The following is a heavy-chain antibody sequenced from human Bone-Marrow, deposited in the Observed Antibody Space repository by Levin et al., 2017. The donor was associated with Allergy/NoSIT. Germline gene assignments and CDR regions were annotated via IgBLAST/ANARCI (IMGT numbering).Heavy chain of an antibody. Sequence: ASVKVSCKASGYTFTSYDINWVRQATGQGLEWMGWMNPNSGNTGYAQKFQGRVTMTRNTSISTAYMELSSLRSEDTAVYYCARVGGVGAEYYYYYYGMDGWGQGTTVTVSS. J-gene: IGHJ6*02. CDR3: ARVGGVGAEYYYYYYGMDG. D-gene: IGHD1-26*01. CDR2: MNPNSGNT. CDR1: GYTFTSYD. V-gene: IGHV1-8*01.